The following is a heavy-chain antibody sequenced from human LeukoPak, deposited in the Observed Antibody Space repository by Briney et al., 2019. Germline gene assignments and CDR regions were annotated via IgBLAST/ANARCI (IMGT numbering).Heavy chain of an antibody. CDR3: ARLGSAAPPGDY. D-gene: IGHD6-13*01. J-gene: IGHJ4*02. V-gene: IGHV3-21*01. Sequence: GGSLRLSCAASGFTFSSYSMNWVRRAPGKGLEWVSSISSSSSYIYYADSVKGRFTISRDNAKNSLYLQMNSLRAEDTAVYYCARLGSAAPPGDYWGQGTLVTVSS. CDR1: GFTFSSYS. CDR2: ISSSSSYI.